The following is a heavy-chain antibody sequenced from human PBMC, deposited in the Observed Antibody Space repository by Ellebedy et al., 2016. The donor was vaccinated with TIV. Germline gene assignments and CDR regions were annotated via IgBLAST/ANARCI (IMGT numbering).Heavy chain of an antibody. V-gene: IGHV4-59*08. CDR3: ARHARGDSSGYYGLD. CDR1: GGSISSYY. CDR2: IYYSGST. Sequence: MPGGSLRLSCTVSGGSISSYYWSWIRQPPGKGLEWIGYIYYSGSTNYNPSLKSRVTISVDTSKNQFSLKLSSVTAADTAVYYCARHARGDSSGYYGLDWGQGTLVTVSS. J-gene: IGHJ4*02. D-gene: IGHD3-22*01.